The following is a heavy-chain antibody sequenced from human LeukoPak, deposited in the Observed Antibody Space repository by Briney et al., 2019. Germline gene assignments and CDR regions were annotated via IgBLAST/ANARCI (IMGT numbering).Heavy chain of an antibody. D-gene: IGHD6-13*01. V-gene: IGHV1-24*01. CDR1: GYTLTELS. Sequence: ASVKVSCKVSGYTLTELSMHWVRQAPGKGLEWMGGFDPEDGETIYAQKFQGRVTMTEDTSTDTAYMELSSLRSDDTAVYYCARLDSSSSWFDPWGQGTLVTVSS. CDR3: ARLDSSSSWFDP. J-gene: IGHJ5*02. CDR2: FDPEDGET.